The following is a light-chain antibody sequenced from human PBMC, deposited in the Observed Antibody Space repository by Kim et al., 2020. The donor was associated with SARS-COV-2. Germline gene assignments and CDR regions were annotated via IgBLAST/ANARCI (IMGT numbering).Light chain of an antibody. CDR3: QTWDGITAV. J-gene: IGLJ3*02. CDR1: NLGDKY. V-gene: IGLV3-1*01. Sequence: SYELTQPPSVSVPPGQTASITCSGDNLGDKYACWYQQKPGQSPLLVIYQDTRRPSGIPDRFSGSNSGNTATLTISGTQAMDEADYYCQTWDGITAVFGGG. CDR2: QDT.